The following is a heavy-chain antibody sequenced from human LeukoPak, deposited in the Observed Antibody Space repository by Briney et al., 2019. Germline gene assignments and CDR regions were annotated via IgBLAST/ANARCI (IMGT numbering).Heavy chain of an antibody. Sequence: SETLSLTCTVSGGSISSYHWSWTRQPPGKGLEWIGYIYYSGSTNYNPSLKSRVTISVDTSKNQFSLKLSSVTAADTAVYYCARDRTDYGELDYWVQGTLVTVSS. V-gene: IGHV4-59*12. CDR3: ARDRTDYGELDY. J-gene: IGHJ4*02. CDR2: IYYSGST. CDR1: GGSISSYH. D-gene: IGHD3-16*01.